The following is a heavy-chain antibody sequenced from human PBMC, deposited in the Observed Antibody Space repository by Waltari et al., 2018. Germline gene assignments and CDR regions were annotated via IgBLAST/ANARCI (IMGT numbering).Heavy chain of an antibody. CDR2: IYTGGST. Sequence: EVQLVESGGGLIQPGGSLRLSCAASGFTVGNSRSWVRQAPGKGLEWVSVIYTGGSTDYADSVKGRFTISRDNSKNTLYLQMNSLRAEDTAVYYCATSMAVAGKGRGWFDSWGQGTLVTVSS. D-gene: IGHD6-19*01. J-gene: IGHJ5*01. CDR3: ATSMAVAGKGRGWFDS. V-gene: IGHV3-53*01. CDR1: GFTVGNS.